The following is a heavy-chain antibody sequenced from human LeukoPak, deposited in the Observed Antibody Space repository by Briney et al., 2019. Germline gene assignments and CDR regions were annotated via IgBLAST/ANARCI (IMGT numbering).Heavy chain of an antibody. V-gene: IGHV3-30*02. Sequence: GSLRLSCAASGFTFSSYGMHWVRQAPGKGLEWVAFIRYDGSNKYYADSVKGRFTISRDNSKNTLYLQMNSLRAEDTAVYYCAKALISRWWELLSSYYYMDVWGKGTTVTISS. CDR2: IRYDGSNK. J-gene: IGHJ6*03. D-gene: IGHD1-26*01. CDR3: AKALISRWWELLSSYYYMDV. CDR1: GFTFSSYG.